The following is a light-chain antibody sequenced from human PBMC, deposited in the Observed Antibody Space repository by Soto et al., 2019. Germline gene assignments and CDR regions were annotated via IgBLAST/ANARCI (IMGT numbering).Light chain of an antibody. CDR3: QQSSNWPLWT. J-gene: IGKJ1*01. CDR1: QSVSSY. Sequence: EIVLTHSPGTLSLSPGERATLSFRSSQSVSSYLAWYQQKPGQAPRLLIYDASNRATRIPARFSGSGSGTDFTLTISSLEPEDFAVYYCQQSSNWPLWTFGQGTKVDIK. CDR2: DAS. V-gene: IGKV3-11*01.